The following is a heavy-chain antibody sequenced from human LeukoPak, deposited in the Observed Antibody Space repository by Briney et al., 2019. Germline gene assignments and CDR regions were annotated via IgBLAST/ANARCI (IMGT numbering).Heavy chain of an antibody. J-gene: IGHJ3*02. CDR1: GDSVSSNSAA. V-gene: IGHV6-1*01. D-gene: IGHD2-21*02. Sequence: SQTLSLTCAISGDSVSSNSAAWNWIRQSPSRGLEWLGRTSYRSKWYNDYAVSVKSRITINPDTSKNQFSLQLNSVTPEDTAVYYCASLPTASDAFDIWGQGTMVTVSS. CDR2: TSYRSKWYN. CDR3: ASLPTASDAFDI.